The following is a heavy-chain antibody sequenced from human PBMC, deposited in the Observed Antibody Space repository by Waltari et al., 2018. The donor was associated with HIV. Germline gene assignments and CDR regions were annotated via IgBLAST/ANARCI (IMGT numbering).Heavy chain of an antibody. CDR1: GFTVSSNY. Sequence: EVQLVETGGGLIQPGGSLRLSCAASGFTVSSNYMSWVRQAPGKGLEWVSTCYAGGSTYDADSVKGRFTISRDNAKNTLYLQMNSLRAEDTAVYYCARDLSSGWLFSWGQGTLVTVSS. CDR3: ARDLSSGWLFS. V-gene: IGHV3-53*02. CDR2: CYAGGST. D-gene: IGHD6-19*01. J-gene: IGHJ4*02.